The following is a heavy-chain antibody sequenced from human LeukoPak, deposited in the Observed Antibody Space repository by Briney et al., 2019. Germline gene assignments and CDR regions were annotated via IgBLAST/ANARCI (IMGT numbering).Heavy chain of an antibody. Sequence: GASVKVSCKASGYGCTSYGISWVRLATGQGPGWMGWISAYNGNTNYAQKLQGRVPMTTDTSTSTAYMDLRSLRSDDTDVYYCALGDVVVVAARSRAIDYYGMDVWRQETTVTVSS. CDR2: ISAYNGNT. CDR3: ALGDVVVVAARSRAIDYYGMDV. V-gene: IGHV1-18*01. J-gene: IGHJ6*02. CDR1: GYGCTSYG. D-gene: IGHD2-15*01.